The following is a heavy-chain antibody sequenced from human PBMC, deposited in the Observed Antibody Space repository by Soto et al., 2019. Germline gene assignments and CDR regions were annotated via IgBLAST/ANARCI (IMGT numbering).Heavy chain of an antibody. CDR3: ARVQLEHLGTYYHYYSMDV. V-gene: IGHV1-18*01. Sequence: ASVKVSCKASGYRFSSYGISWVRQAPGQGLEGMGWISGYNGDTKYVQKFQGRLNMTTETSTSTAYMELRSLRADDTAVYYCARVQLEHLGTYYHYYSMDVWGKGTTVTVSS. J-gene: IGHJ6*03. CDR2: ISGYNGDT. D-gene: IGHD1-1*01. CDR1: GYRFSSYG.